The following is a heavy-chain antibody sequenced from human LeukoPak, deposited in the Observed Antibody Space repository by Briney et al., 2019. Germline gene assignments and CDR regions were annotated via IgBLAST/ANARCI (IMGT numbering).Heavy chain of an antibody. J-gene: IGHJ4*02. CDR1: GGSFSGYY. CDR3: AVSGIQLWYSAFDY. CDR2: INHSGST. V-gene: IGHV4-34*01. D-gene: IGHD5-18*01. Sequence: SETLSLTCAVYGGSFSGYYWSWIRQPPGKGLEWIGEINHSGSTNYNPSLKSRVTISVDTSKNQFSLKLSSVTAADTAVYYCAVSGIQLWYSAFDYWGQGTLVTVSS.